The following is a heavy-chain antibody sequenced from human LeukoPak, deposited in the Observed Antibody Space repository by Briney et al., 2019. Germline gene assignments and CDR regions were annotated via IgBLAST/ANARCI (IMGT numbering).Heavy chain of an antibody. CDR2: ISYSGST. V-gene: IGHV4-59*01. CDR3: ASSGSSWYNWFDP. D-gene: IGHD6-13*01. J-gene: IGHJ5*02. CDR1: GGSINSYF. Sequence: SETLSLTCTVSGGSINSYFWSWIRQPPGKGLEWIGHISYSGSTNYNPSLKSRVTISIDTSKNQFSLKLSSVTAADTAVYYCASSGSSWYNWFDPWGQGTLVTVSS.